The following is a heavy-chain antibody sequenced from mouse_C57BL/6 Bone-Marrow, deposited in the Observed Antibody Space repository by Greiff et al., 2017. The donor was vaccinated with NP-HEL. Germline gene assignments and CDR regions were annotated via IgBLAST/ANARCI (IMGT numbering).Heavy chain of an antibody. Sequence: EVKLMESGEGLVKPGGSLKLSCAASGFTFSSYAMSWVRQTPEKRLEWVAYISSGGDYIYYADTVKGRFTISRDNARNTLYLQMSSLKSEDTAMYYCTRVNYGSSPFAYWGQGTLVTVSA. V-gene: IGHV5-9-1*02. CDR1: GFTFSSYA. J-gene: IGHJ3*01. CDR2: ISSGGDYI. CDR3: TRVNYGSSPFAY. D-gene: IGHD1-1*01.